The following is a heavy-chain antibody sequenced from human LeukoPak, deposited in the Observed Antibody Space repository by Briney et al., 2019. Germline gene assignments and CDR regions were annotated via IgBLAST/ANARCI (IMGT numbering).Heavy chain of an antibody. CDR3: ASRYYYDSSGYWPDAFDI. CDR2: INPSGGST. D-gene: IGHD3-22*01. V-gene: IGHV1-46*01. CDR1: GYTFTSYY. Sequence: GSSVKVSCKASGYTFTSYYMHWVRQAPGQGLEWMGIINPSGGSTSYAQKFQGRVTMTRDMSTSTVYMELSRLRSDDTAVYYCASRYYYDSSGYWPDAFDIWGQGTMVTVSS. J-gene: IGHJ3*02.